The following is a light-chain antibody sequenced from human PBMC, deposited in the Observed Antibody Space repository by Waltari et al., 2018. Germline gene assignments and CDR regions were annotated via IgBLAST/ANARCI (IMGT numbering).Light chain of an antibody. J-gene: IGKJ4*01. CDR2: DTS. CDR3: QQYDISPLT. V-gene: IGKV3-20*01. CDR1: QTVRATY. Sequence: EIVLTQSPGTLSLSPGERATLSCRASQTVRATYLAWYQQKPGQAPTLVIHDTSSRATGIPDRFSGSGSGTDFSITISSLEPEDFAVYYCQQYDISPLTFGGGTKVETK.